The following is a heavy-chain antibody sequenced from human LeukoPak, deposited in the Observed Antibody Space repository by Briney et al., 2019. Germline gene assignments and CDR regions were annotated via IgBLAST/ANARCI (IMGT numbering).Heavy chain of an antibody. CDR1: GFTFSSYS. CDR2: ISSSSSYI. V-gene: IGHV3-21*01. CDR3: ARYSPMGYSSGFDY. J-gene: IGHJ4*02. Sequence: GGSLRLSCAASGFTFSSYSMNWVRQAPGKGLEWVSSISSSSSYIYYADSVKGRYTISKDNAKNSLYLQMNSLRAEDTAVYYCARYSPMGYSSGFDYWGQGTLVTVSS. D-gene: IGHD6-19*01.